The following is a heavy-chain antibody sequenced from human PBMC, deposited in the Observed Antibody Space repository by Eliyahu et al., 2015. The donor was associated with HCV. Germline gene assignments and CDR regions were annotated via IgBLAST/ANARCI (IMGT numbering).Heavy chain of an antibody. D-gene: IGHD3-22*01. J-gene: IGHJ4*02. CDR2: IYYSGST. CDR3: ARVSRRYYDSSGYYDY. V-gene: IGHV4-59*01. Sequence: QVQLQESGPGLVKPSETLSLTCTVSGGSISSYYWSWIRQPPGKGLEWIGYIYYSGSTNYNPSLKSRVTISVDTSKNQFSLKLSSVTAADTAVYYCARVSRRYYDSSGYYDYWGQGTLVTVSS. CDR1: GGSISSYY.